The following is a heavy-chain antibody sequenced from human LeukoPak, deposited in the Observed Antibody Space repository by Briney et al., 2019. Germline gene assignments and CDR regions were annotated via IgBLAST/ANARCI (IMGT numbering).Heavy chain of an antibody. D-gene: IGHD5-24*01. CDR3: GRGWAVDF. CDR2: IKQDGSEK. J-gene: IGHJ4*02. Sequence: GGSLRLSCAASGLTFSSYWMSWVRQAPGKGLEWVANIKQDGSEKYYVDSVKGRFTISRDNAKNSLYLQMNSLRADDTAVYYCGRGWAVDFWGQGTLVTVSS. CDR1: GLTFSSYW. V-gene: IGHV3-7*01.